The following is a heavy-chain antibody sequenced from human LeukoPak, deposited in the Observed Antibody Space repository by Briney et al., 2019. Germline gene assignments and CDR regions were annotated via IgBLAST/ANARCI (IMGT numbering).Heavy chain of an antibody. V-gene: IGHV1-69*13. Sequence: SVKVSCKASGGTFSSYAISWVRQAPGQGLEWMGGIIPIFGTANYAQKFQGRVTITADESTSTAYMELSRLRSDDTAVYYCARDKRLVAAPAYWGQGTLVTVSS. D-gene: IGHD6-19*01. J-gene: IGHJ4*02. CDR1: GGTFSSYA. CDR3: ARDKRLVAAPAY. CDR2: IIPIFGTA.